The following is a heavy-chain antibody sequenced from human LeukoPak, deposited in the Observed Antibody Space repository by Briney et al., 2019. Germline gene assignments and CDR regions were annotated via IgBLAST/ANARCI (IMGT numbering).Heavy chain of an antibody. D-gene: IGHD3-3*01. V-gene: IGHV1-2*02. CDR3: ARGYDFWSGYYTPMDV. Sequence: ASVKVSCKASGYTFTGYYIHWVRQAPGQGLEWMGWVNPGNGGTNYAQKFQGRVAITADESTSTAYMELSSLRSEDTAVYYCARGYDFWSGYYTPMDVWGKGTTVTVSS. CDR2: VNPGNGGT. CDR1: GYTFTGYY. J-gene: IGHJ6*04.